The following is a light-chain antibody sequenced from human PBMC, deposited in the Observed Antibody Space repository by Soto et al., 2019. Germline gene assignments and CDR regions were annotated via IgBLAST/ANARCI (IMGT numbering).Light chain of an antibody. J-gene: IGKJ1*01. Sequence: ETVLTQSPATLSLSPGERATLSCRASQSVSKYLVWYQQKPGQAPRLLIYDATNRATGIPARFSGSGSGTDFTLTISSLEPGDFAFYYCQQRVNWPWTFGQGTEVEI. CDR2: DAT. V-gene: IGKV3-11*01. CDR1: QSVSKY. CDR3: QQRVNWPWT.